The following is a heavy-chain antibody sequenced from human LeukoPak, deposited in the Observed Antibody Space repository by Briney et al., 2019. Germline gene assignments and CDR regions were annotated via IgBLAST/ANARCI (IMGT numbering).Heavy chain of an antibody. Sequence: KPSETLSLNCTGSGGSISSYYWSWLRQPAGKGLEWIGRIYTSGSTNYNPSLKRRVTMSVDTSKNQFSLKLSSVTAAATAVYYCARDLGNYDYVWGSYRPYNWFDPWGQGTLVTVSS. CDR2: IYTSGST. CDR3: ARDLGNYDYVWGSYRPYNWFDP. V-gene: IGHV4-4*07. J-gene: IGHJ5*02. CDR1: GGSISSYY. D-gene: IGHD3-16*02.